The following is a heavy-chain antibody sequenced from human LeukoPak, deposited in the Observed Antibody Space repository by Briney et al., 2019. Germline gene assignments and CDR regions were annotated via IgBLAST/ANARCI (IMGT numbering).Heavy chain of an antibody. Sequence: GGSLRLSCAASGFTFSDYYMSWIRQAPGKGLEWVSYISSSGSTIYYADSVKGRFTISRDNAKNSLYLQMNSLRAEDTAVYYCASHAFYSGSSYDYWGQGTLVTVSS. CDR1: GFTFSDYY. CDR3: ASHAFYSGSSYDY. D-gene: IGHD6-6*01. CDR2: ISSSGSTI. V-gene: IGHV3-11*04. J-gene: IGHJ4*02.